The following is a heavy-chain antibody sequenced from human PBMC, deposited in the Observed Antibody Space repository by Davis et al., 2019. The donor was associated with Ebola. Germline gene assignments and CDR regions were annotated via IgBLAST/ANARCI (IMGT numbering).Heavy chain of an antibody. D-gene: IGHD3-10*01. J-gene: IGHJ4*02. CDR2: ISTFSTYM. Sequence: PGGSLRLSCGVFGFTFSNYPMNWVRQAPGKGLEWVSSISTFSTYMYYADSVKGRFTISRDNAKSSLFLQMNSLRAEDTAVYYCARDMMTLAYYGSGSNYFDYWGQGALVTVSS. V-gene: IGHV3-21*01. CDR1: GFTFSNYP. CDR3: ARDMMTLAYYGSGSNYFDY.